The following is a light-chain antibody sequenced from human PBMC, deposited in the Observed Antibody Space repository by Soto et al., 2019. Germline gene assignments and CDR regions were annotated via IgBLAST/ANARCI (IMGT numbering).Light chain of an antibody. CDR2: ADK. J-gene: IGLJ3*02. Sequence: QSVLTQPPSASGTPGQRVTISCSGRSSNIGVANVNWYQQLPGTAPKLLIYADKQRPSGVPDRFSGSKSGTSDSLAISGLQSEDESYYYCAAWDDSLNGWVFGGGTKLTVL. CDR1: SSNIGVAN. CDR3: AAWDDSLNGWV. V-gene: IGLV1-44*01.